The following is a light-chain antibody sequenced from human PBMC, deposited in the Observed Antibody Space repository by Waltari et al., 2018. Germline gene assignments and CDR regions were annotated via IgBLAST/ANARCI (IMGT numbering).Light chain of an antibody. Sequence: DIIRTESPPSLAVSLGGRAEIRCKCNQCVFYTPHSKNYLALNQQKPGQPPKLLIYWGSTRESVVPDRFSGSGSGTDFTLTISSLEAEDVAVYYCQQYYTTPYAFGQGTKLEI. J-gene: IGKJ2*01. CDR2: WGS. CDR1: QCVFYTPHSKNY. V-gene: IGKV4-1*01. CDR3: QQYYTTPYA.